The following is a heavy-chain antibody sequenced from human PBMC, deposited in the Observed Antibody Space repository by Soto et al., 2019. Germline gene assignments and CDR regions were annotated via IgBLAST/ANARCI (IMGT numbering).Heavy chain of an antibody. V-gene: IGHV3-23*01. CDR3: ASRGYCSSTCCYRYGMDV. Sequence: GGSLRLSCAASGFTFSSYAMSWVRQAPGKGLEWVSTISGSGGSTYYADSVKGRFTISRDNSKNTLYLQMNSLRAEDTAVYYCASRGYCSSTCCYRYGMDVWGQGTTVTVSS. D-gene: IGHD2-2*02. CDR2: ISGSGGST. J-gene: IGHJ6*02. CDR1: GFTFSSYA.